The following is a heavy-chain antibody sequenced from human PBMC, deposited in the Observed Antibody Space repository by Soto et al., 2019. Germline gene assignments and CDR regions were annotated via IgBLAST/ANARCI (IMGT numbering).Heavy chain of an antibody. CDR1: GDTFSSYS. J-gene: IGHJ4*02. D-gene: IGHD7-27*01. CDR2: IIPMLGVS. Sequence: QVQLVQSGAEVKKPGSSAKVSCKASGDTFSSYSFNWVRQAPGEGLEWMGRIIPMLGVSSSAQKFQGRVTFTADKFTSTVYMELSSLRSEDTALYYCATDRRENWGIDYWGQGSLVTVSS. V-gene: IGHV1-69*04. CDR3: ATDRRENWGIDY.